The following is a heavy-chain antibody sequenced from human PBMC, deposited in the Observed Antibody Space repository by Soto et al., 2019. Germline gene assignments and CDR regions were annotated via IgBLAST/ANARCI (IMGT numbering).Heavy chain of an antibody. D-gene: IGHD3-3*01. CDR3: ARDIFGGSYDFWQ. V-gene: IGHV3-66*01. Sequence: GGSLRLSCAVSGFTVNNIFMTWVRQAPGKGLEWVSVISSDGSTYYADSVKGRFTISRDNSKNTLFLEMRSLRAGDTAVYYCARDIFGGSYDFWQGGQGTLVTVSS. CDR1: GFTVNNIF. J-gene: IGHJ4*02. CDR2: ISSDGST.